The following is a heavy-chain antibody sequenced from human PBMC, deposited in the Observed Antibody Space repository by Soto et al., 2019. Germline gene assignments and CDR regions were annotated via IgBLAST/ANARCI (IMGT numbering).Heavy chain of an antibody. CDR2: ISGSGGNT. Sequence: GGSLRLSCAASGFTLSNFAMSWVRQAPGKGLEWVSAISGSGGNTYNADSVRGRFTISRDNSNNTLYLQMNSLRAEDTAVYYCAKGSTYSGYDTYYFDYWGQGTLVTAPQ. J-gene: IGHJ4*02. V-gene: IGHV3-23*01. D-gene: IGHD5-12*01. CDR3: AKGSTYSGYDTYYFDY. CDR1: GFTLSNFA.